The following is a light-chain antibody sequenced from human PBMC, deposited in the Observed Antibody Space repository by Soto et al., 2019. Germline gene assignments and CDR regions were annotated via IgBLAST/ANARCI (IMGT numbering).Light chain of an antibody. CDR1: KNDIAVYDF. V-gene: IGLV2-8*01. Sequence: QSVLAQPPSASGSPGQSVTISCTGTKNDIAVYDFVSWYQPHPGKAPRLIIYEVVQRPSGVPDRFSGSKSGNTASLTVSGLQAADEADYFCKSYAGSNTYVFGSGTKV. J-gene: IGLJ1*01. CDR3: KSYAGSNTYV. CDR2: EVV.